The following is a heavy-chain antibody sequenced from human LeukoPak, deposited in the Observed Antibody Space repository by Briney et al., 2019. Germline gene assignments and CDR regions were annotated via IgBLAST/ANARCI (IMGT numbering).Heavy chain of an antibody. CDR3: ARQQCGGNSGRYFDY. D-gene: IGHD4-23*01. V-gene: IGHV5-51*01. Sequence: GESLKISCQGSGYSFTSYWIGWVRQMPGKGLEGMGIIYPGDSDTRYSPSFQGQVTISANKSISTAYLQWSSLKAPDTAMYYCARQQCGGNSGRYFDYWGQGTLVTVSS. J-gene: IGHJ4*02. CDR2: IYPGDSDT. CDR1: GYSFTSYW.